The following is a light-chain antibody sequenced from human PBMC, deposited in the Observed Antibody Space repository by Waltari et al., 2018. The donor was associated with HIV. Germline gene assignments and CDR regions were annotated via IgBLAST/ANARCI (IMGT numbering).Light chain of an antibody. CDR3: SSYTSSSTFDVV. CDR1: SSDVGGYNY. J-gene: IGLJ2*01. V-gene: IGLV2-14*01. Sequence: QSALTQPASVSGSPGQSITISCTGTSSDVGGYNYVSWYQQHPGKAPKLMIYDVRKRPSGVSSRFSGSKSGNTASLTISGLQAEDEADYYCSSYTSSSTFDVVFGGGTKLTVL. CDR2: DVR.